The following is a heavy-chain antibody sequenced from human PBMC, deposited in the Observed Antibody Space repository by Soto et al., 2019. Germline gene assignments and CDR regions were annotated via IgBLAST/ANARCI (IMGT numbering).Heavy chain of an antibody. CDR1: GYTFTTYG. V-gene: IGHV1-18*01. CDR2: SCTYNVNT. D-gene: IGHD3-22*01. J-gene: IGHJ4*02. Sequence: QVQLVQSGAEVKKPGASVKVSCKASGYTFTTYGMSWVRQAPGQGLDGMGWSCTYNVNTEYAERLQGRVTMTTDTTTSTAYMELRSLRSDDTAVYYCARGPTDYYDNSGDYFLDYWGQGTLVTVSS. CDR3: ARGPTDYYDNSGDYFLDY.